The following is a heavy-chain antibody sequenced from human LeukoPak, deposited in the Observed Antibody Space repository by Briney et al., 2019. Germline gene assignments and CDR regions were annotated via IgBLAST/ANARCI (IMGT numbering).Heavy chain of an antibody. CDR1: GFTFSTYA. J-gene: IGHJ3*02. V-gene: IGHV3-23*01. Sequence: PGGSLRLSCAASGFTFSTYAMSWVRQAPGKGLEWVSVISGSGSSTYYADSVKGRFTISRDNSKNTLYLQMNSLRAEDTAVYYCAKVGTKRWLQLWAKGAFDIWGQGTMVTVSS. CDR2: ISGSGSST. CDR3: AKVGTKRWLQLWAKGAFDI. D-gene: IGHD5-24*01.